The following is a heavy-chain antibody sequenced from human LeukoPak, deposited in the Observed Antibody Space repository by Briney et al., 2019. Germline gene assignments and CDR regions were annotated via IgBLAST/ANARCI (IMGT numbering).Heavy chain of an antibody. Sequence: SETLSLTCIVSGGSISSSSYYWGWIRQHPGKGLEWIGYIYYSGSTYYNPSLKSRVTISVDTSKNQFSLKLSSVTAADTAVYYCARVDYYDSSGYSRPTYYFDYWGQGTLVTVSS. J-gene: IGHJ4*02. CDR1: GGSISSSSYY. D-gene: IGHD3-22*01. V-gene: IGHV4-31*03. CDR3: ARVDYYDSSGYSRPTYYFDY. CDR2: IYYSGST.